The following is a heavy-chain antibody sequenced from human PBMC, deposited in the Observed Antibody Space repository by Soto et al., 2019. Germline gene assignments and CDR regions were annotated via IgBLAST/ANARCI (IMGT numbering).Heavy chain of an antibody. D-gene: IGHD3-3*02. J-gene: IGHJ6*02. Sequence: PGESLQISCKGSGYGFASYWIGWVRQMPGKCLEWMGIIYPGDSDTRYSPSFQGQVTITADKSISTAYLQRSSLRASDTAMYYCARHGHFLIGYPRSKKSAVDYYYYYCMDVWGQGTTVTVSS. CDR2: IYPGDSDT. CDR1: GYGFASYW. V-gene: IGHV5-51*01. CDR3: ARHGHFLIGYPRSKKSAVDYYYYYCMDV.